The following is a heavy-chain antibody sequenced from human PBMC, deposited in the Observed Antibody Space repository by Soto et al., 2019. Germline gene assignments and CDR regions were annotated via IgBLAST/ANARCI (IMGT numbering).Heavy chain of an antibody. CDR1: GFTFSNYV. V-gene: IGHV3-23*01. CDR2: ISGSGDNT. D-gene: IGHD2-15*01. CDR3: ESLPVVLALGFDY. J-gene: IGHJ4*02. Sequence: EVHLLDSGGGLVQPGGSLRLSCAASGFTFSNYVMSWVRQAPGKGLEWVSSISGSGDNTYYADSVKGRFTISRDNSKNALFLQMNSLRAEDRAVYYCESLPVVLALGFDYWGQGTLVTVSS.